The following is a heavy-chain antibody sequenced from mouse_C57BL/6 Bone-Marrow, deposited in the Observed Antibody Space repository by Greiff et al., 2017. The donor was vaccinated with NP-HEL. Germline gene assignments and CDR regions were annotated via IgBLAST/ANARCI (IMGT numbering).Heavy chain of an antibody. Sequence: QVQLQQPGAELVKPGASVKMSCKASGYTFTSYWITWVKQRPGQGLEWIGDIYPGSGSTTYNEKFKSKATLTVDTSSSTAYMQLSSLTSEDSAVYYCARTVVPYWYFDVWGTGTTVTVSS. CDR3: ARTVVPYWYFDV. CDR1: GYTFTSYW. J-gene: IGHJ1*03. D-gene: IGHD1-1*01. CDR2: IYPGSGST. V-gene: IGHV1-55*01.